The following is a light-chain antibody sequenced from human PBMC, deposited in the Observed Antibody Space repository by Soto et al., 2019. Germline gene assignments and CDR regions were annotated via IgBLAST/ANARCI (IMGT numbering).Light chain of an antibody. CDR2: AAS. J-gene: IGKJ5*01. CDR1: QSISSY. CDR3: QQSYSTPIT. Sequence: DIQMTQSPSSLSASVGDRVTITCRASQSISSYLNWYQQKPGKAPKLLIYAASSLQSGVPSRCSGSVSGTDFTLTISSLQPEDFATYYCQQSYSTPITFGQGTRLEI. V-gene: IGKV1-39*01.